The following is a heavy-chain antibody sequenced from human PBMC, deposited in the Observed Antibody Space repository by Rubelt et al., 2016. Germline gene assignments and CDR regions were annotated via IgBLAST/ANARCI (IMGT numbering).Heavy chain of an antibody. CDR2: IGTAGDT. CDR1: GFTFSSYD. D-gene: IGHD2-2*01. V-gene: IGHV3-13*01. J-gene: IGHJ3*02. Sequence: EVQLVESGGGLVQPGGSLRLSCAASGFTFSSYDMHWVRQATGKGLEWVSAIGTAGDTSYPGSVKGRFTISRENAKNSLYLQMNSLRAGDTAVYYCARGTYKAAIEGSDAFDIWGQGTMVTVSS. CDR3: ARGTYKAAIEGSDAFDI.